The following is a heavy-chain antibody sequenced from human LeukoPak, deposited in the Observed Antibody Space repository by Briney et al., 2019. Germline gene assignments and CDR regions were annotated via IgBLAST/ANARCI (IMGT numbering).Heavy chain of an antibody. CDR3: ARAYNSGWYVGRKIDHYFDY. V-gene: IGHV4-30-2*01. Sequence: SQTLSLTCAVSGGSINSGGYSWSWIRQPPGKGLEWIGYIYHSGSTYYNPSLKSRVTISVDRSKNQFSLKLSSVTAADTAVYYCARAYNSGWYVGRKIDHYFDYWGQGTLVTVSS. CDR2: IYHSGST. CDR1: GGSINSGGYS. D-gene: IGHD6-19*01. J-gene: IGHJ4*02.